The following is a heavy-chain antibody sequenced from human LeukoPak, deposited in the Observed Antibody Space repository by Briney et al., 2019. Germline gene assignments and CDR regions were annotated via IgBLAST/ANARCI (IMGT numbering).Heavy chain of an antibody. D-gene: IGHD3-10*01. CDR1: GLTLSNVW. V-gene: IGHV3-15*07. CDR2: IRSRGDGGTT. J-gene: IGHJ4*02. Sequence: GGSLRLSCAVSGLTLSNVWMNWVRQAPGKGLEWVGRIRSRGDGGTTDFAAPVKGRFTISRDDSKNTLYLQTHSLTSVGTALYYWTQGSCQFFNYWGQGTLVTVSS. CDR3: TQGSCQFFNY.